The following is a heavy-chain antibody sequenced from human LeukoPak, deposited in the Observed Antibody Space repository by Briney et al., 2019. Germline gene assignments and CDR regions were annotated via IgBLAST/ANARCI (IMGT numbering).Heavy chain of an antibody. Sequence: ASVKVSCKASGYTFTSYDINWVRQATGQGLEWMGWMNPNSGNTGYAQKFQGRVTMTRNTSISTAYMELSSLRSEDTAVYYCARGRERATTNTYWGQETLATASS. J-gene: IGHJ4*02. V-gene: IGHV1-8*01. CDR2: MNPNSGNT. CDR1: GYTFTSYD. D-gene: IGHD1-26*01. CDR3: ARGRERATTNTY.